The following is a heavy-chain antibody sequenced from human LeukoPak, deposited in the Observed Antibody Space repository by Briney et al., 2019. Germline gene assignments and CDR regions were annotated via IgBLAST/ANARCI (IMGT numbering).Heavy chain of an antibody. J-gene: IGHJ3*02. CDR3: ARGSRYYYDSSGYGAFDI. CDR2: IYHSGST. D-gene: IGHD3-22*01. CDR1: GYSISSGYY. V-gene: IGHV4-38-2*02. Sequence: SETLSLTCTVSGYSISSGYYWGWIRQPPGKGLAWIGSIYHSGSTYYNPSLKSRVTISVDTSKNQFSLKLSSVTAADTAVYYCARGSRYYYDSSGYGAFDIWGQGTMVTVSS.